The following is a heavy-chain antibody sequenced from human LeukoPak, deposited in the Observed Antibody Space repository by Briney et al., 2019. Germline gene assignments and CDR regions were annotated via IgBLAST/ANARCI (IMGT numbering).Heavy chain of an antibody. CDR2: ISSSSSYI. CDR1: GFTFSSYG. Sequence: GGSLRLSCAASGFTFSSYGMHWVRQAPGKGLEWVSSISSSSSYIYYAGSVKGRFTISRDNAKNSLYLQMNSLRAEDTAVYYCARGWFGEFNWFDPWGQGTLVTVSS. D-gene: IGHD3-10*01. CDR3: ARGWFGEFNWFDP. J-gene: IGHJ5*02. V-gene: IGHV3-21*01.